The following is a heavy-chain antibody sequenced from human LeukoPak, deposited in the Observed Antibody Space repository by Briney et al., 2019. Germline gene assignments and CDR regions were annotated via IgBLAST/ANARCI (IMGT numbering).Heavy chain of an antibody. CDR2: ISSGGSTI. J-gene: IGHJ4*02. V-gene: IGHV3-48*03. CDR1: GFTFSSYE. Sequence: PGGSLRLSCAASGFTFSSYEMNWVRQAPGKGLEWVSYISSGGSTIYYADSVKGRFTISRDNAKNSLYLQMNSLRAGDTAVYYCAREFQEYSYGAAGYWGQGTLVTVSS. CDR3: AREFQEYSYGAAGY. D-gene: IGHD5-18*01.